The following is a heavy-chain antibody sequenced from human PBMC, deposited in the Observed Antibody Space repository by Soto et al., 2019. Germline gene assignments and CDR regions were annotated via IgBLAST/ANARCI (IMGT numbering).Heavy chain of an antibody. D-gene: IGHD3-22*01. CDR3: ARGTHYYDSIGYSHFFDY. Sequence: PGGSLRLSCAASGFTFSSYAMSWVRQAPGKGLEWVSAISGSGGSTYYADSVKGRFTISRDNAEKSLYLQMNSLRGEDTAVYYCARGTHYYDSIGYSHFFDYWGQGTLVTVSS. CDR1: GFTFSSYA. CDR2: ISGSGGST. V-gene: IGHV3-23*01. J-gene: IGHJ4*02.